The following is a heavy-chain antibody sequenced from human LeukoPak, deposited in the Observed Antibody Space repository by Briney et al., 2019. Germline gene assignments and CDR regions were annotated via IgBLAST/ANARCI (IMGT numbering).Heavy chain of an antibody. CDR3: AKSNGYGLIDI. D-gene: IGHD3-22*01. Sequence: SETLSLTCTVSGGSISNYYWSWIRQPPGKALEWIGNIFYSGSTYYSPSLKSRVTISLDTPRNQFSLKLNSVTAADTAVYYCAKSNGYGLIDIWGQGTMVTVSS. CDR2: IFYSGST. CDR1: GGSISNYY. V-gene: IGHV4-59*12. J-gene: IGHJ3*02.